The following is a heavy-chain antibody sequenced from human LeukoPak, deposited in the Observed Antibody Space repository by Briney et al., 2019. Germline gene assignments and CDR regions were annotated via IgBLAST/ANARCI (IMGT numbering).Heavy chain of an antibody. J-gene: IGHJ4*02. Sequence: SETLSLTCAVSGGSISSGGYSWSWIRQPPGKGLEWIGYIYHSGSTYYNPSLKSRVTISVDTSKNQFSLKLSSVTAADTAVYYCARGTIFGVVTSDYWGQGTLVTVSS. CDR1: GGSISSGGYS. V-gene: IGHV4-30-2*01. CDR3: ARGTIFGVVTSDY. D-gene: IGHD3-3*01. CDR2: IYHSGST.